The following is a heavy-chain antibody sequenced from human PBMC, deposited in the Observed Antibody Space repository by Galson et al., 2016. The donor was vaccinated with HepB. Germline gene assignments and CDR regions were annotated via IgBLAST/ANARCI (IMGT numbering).Heavy chain of an antibody. V-gene: IGHV6-1*01. CDR2: TYYRSKWYN. J-gene: IGHJ3*01. CDR1: GDSISSKSAA. D-gene: IGHD3-22*01. Sequence: CAISGDSISSKSAAWSWIRQSPSRGLEWLGRTYYRSKWYNDYAVSVKGRISINPDTSKNQFSLQLNSVTPEDTAVYYCARDRGAYDSGYYLLDAFDVWGQGTMVSVSS. CDR3: ARDRGAYDSGYYLLDAFDV.